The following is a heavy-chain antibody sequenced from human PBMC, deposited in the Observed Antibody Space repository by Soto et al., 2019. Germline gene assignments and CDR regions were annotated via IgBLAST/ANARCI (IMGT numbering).Heavy chain of an antibody. CDR2: IYTSGAT. Sequence: PSETLSLTCIVSGSSFSNFYWSWIRQPAGKGLEWIGRIYTSGATSYNPSLKSRVTMSVDTSQTQMSLNLTSVTAADTAVYYCARGGIQLSYAFDHWGQGILVTVSS. V-gene: IGHV4-4*07. CDR3: ARGGIQLSYAFDH. D-gene: IGHD3-10*01. J-gene: IGHJ4*02. CDR1: GSSFSNFY.